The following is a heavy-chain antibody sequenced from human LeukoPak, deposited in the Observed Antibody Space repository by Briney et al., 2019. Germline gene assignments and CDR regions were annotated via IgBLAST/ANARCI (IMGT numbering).Heavy chain of an antibody. J-gene: IGHJ4*02. D-gene: IGHD3-10*01. Sequence: SETLSLTCAVSGGSISSGGYSWSWIRQPPGKGLEWIGYIYYSGSTYYNPSLRSRVTISVDTSKNQFSLKLSSVTAADTAVYYCARGRYGSGYFDYWGQGTLVTASS. CDR2: IYYSGST. V-gene: IGHV4-30-4*07. CDR1: GGSISSGGYS. CDR3: ARGRYGSGYFDY.